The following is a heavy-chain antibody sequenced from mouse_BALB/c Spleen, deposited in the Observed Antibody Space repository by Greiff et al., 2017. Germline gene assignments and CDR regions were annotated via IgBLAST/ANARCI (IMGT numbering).Heavy chain of an antibody. Sequence: EVNVVESGGGLVKPGGSLKLSCAASGFTFSSYAMSWVRQTPEKRLEWVASISSGGSTYYPDSVKGRFTISRDNARNILYLQMSSLRSEDTAMYYCARVDYGYFDYWGQGTTLTVSS. V-gene: IGHV5-6-5*01. CDR3: ARVDYGYFDY. CDR2: ISSGGST. J-gene: IGHJ2*01. CDR1: GFTFSSYA. D-gene: IGHD1-1*01.